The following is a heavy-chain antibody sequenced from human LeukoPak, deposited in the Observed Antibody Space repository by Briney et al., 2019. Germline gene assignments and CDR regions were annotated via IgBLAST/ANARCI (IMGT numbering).Heavy chain of an antibody. J-gene: IGHJ4*02. CDR2: IYSGGST. V-gene: IGHV3-53*01. D-gene: IGHD4-23*01. CDR3: ARDLDYGGNLPYY. Sequence: GGSLRLSCAASGFTVSSNYMSWVRQAPGKGLEWVSVIYSGGSTYYADSVKGRFTISRDNSKNTLYLQMNSLRAEDTAVYYCARDLDYGGNLPYYWGQGTLVTVSS. CDR1: GFTVSSNY.